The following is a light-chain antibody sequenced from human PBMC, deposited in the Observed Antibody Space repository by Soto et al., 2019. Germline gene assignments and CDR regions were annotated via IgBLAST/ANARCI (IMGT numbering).Light chain of an antibody. V-gene: IGKV1-39*01. J-gene: IGKJ5*01. Sequence: TQSPGTLSLSPGERATITCRASQSISSYLNWYQQKPGKAPKLLIYAASSLQSGVPSRFSGSGSGTDFTLTISSLQPEDFATYYCQQSYSTPITFGQGTRLEI. CDR3: QQSYSTPIT. CDR2: AAS. CDR1: QSISSY.